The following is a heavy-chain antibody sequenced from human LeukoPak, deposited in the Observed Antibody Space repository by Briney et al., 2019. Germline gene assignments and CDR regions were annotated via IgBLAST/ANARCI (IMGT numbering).Heavy chain of an antibody. J-gene: IGHJ4*02. V-gene: IGHV3-74*01. CDR2: INGDGSRT. CDR3: ARDLDYGGYSNFDY. Sequence: PGGSLRLSCTTSGFTFSSYWMHWVRQAPGKGLVWVSRINGDGSRTRYADSVKGRFTISRDNAKNTLYLQMNSLRAEDTAVYYCARDLDYGGYSNFDYWGQGTLVTVSS. D-gene: IGHD4-23*01. CDR1: GFTFSSYW.